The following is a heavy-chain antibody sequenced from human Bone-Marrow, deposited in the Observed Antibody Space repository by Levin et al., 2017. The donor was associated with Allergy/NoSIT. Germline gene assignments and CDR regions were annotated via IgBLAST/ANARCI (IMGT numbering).Heavy chain of an antibody. CDR3: GHRLDLVGNWGSGAFDI. CDR1: GFSLTTNPVG. V-gene: IGHV2-5*02. J-gene: IGHJ3*02. CDR2: IYWDDDK. D-gene: IGHD7-27*01. Sequence: NESGPTLVKPAQTLMLTCTFSGFSLTTNPVGVGWIRQPPGKALEWLALIYWDDDKRYSPSLKSRLSIAKDASKNQVVLTMTNMDPVDTATYYCGHRLDLVGNWGSGAFDIWGQGTMVTVSS.